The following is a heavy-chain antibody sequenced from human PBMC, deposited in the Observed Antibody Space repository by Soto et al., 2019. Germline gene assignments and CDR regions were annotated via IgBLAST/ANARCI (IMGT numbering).Heavy chain of an antibody. CDR1: GGSISSSSYY. V-gene: IGHV4-39*01. CDR3: ARHYADYGDYVSPHGWIDP. J-gene: IGHJ5*02. D-gene: IGHD4-17*01. CDR2: IYYSGRT. Sequence: SETLSLTCTVSGGSISSSSYYWGWIRQPPGKGLEWIGSIYYSGRTYYNPSLESRVTISVDTSKNQFSLRLPSVTAADTAVYYCARHYADYGDYVSPHGWIDPWGQGTLVTVSS.